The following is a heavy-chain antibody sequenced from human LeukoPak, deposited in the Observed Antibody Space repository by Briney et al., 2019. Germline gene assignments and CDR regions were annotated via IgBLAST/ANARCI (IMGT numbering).Heavy chain of an antibody. V-gene: IGHV4-59*01. D-gene: IGHD6-6*01. CDR1: GGSISSYY. J-gene: IGHJ6*03. Sequence: SETLSLTCTVSGGSISSYYWSWIRQPPGKGLEWIGYIYYSGSTNYNPSLKSRVTISVDTSKNQFSLKLSSVTAADTAVYYCARVPAARLSYYYYMDVWGKGTTVTVSS. CDR3: ARVPAARLSYYYYMDV. CDR2: IYYSGST.